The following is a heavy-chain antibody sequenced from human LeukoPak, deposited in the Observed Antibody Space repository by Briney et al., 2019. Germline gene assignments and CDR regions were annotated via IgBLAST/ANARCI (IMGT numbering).Heavy chain of an antibody. CDR1: GGSISSGSYY. V-gene: IGHV4-61*02. CDR2: IYTSGST. J-gene: IGHJ4*02. CDR3: ARGYSTWSLDY. D-gene: IGHD4-11*01. Sequence: PSQTLSLTCTVSGGSISSGSYYWSWIRQPAGKGLEWIGRIYTSGSTNYNPSLKSRVTISVDTSKNQFSLELRSVTAADMAVYYCARGYSTWSLDYWGQGALVTVSS.